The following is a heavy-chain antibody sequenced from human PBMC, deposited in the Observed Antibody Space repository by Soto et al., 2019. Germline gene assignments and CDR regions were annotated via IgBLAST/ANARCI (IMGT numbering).Heavy chain of an antibody. CDR2: IKQDGNEK. Sequence: LRLSCAASGFTFSSHWMNWVRQAPGKGLEWVANIKQDGNEKYYVDSVKGRFTISRGNAKNSLFLQMNSLRAEDTAVYYCARDSGYGNDYWGQGTLVTVSS. CDR1: GFTFSSHW. J-gene: IGHJ4*02. D-gene: IGHD3-10*01. CDR3: ARDSGYGNDY. V-gene: IGHV3-7*01.